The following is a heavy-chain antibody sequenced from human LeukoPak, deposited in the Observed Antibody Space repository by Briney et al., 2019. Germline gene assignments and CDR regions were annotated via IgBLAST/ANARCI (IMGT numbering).Heavy chain of an antibody. CDR3: ARGARLYCSGGSCYSGY. D-gene: IGHD2-15*01. J-gene: IGHJ4*02. CDR1: GYTFTSYY. Sequence: ASVKVSCTASGYTFTSYYMHWVRQAPGQGLEWMGIINPSGGSTSYAQKFQGRVTMTRDTSTSTVYMELSSLRSEDTAVYYCARGARLYCSGGSCYSGYWGQGTLVTVSS. CDR2: INPSGGST. V-gene: IGHV1-46*01.